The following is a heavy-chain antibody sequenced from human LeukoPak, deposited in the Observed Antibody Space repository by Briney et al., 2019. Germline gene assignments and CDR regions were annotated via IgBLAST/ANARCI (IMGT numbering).Heavy chain of an antibody. Sequence: SETLSLTCTVSGASITSISDYWGWFRQPPGKGLEWIGSIRYSGTTYHSPSLRSRLTMSIDTSKNQFSLKLSSVTAADTAVYHCARHYYGSDVWGYYFDNWGQGTLVAISS. D-gene: IGHD3-22*01. CDR3: ARHYYGSDVWGYYFDN. V-gene: IGHV4-39*01. J-gene: IGHJ4*02. CDR2: IRYSGTT. CDR1: GASITSISDY.